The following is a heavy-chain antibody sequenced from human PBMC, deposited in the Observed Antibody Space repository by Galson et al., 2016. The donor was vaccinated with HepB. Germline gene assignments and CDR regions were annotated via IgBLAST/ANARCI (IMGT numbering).Heavy chain of an antibody. J-gene: IGHJ6*02. Sequence: SLRLSCAASGFAFDDYTMHWVRQAPGKGLEWVSLINWDGGNTYYADSVKGRFTISRDNAKNSLLLHMNSLRAEDTAVYYCARVKGAAAGTTYYDYGMDVWGQGTTVTVSS. V-gene: IGHV3-43*01. CDR1: GFAFDDYT. D-gene: IGHD6-13*01. CDR3: ARVKGAAAGTTYYDYGMDV. CDR2: INWDGGNT.